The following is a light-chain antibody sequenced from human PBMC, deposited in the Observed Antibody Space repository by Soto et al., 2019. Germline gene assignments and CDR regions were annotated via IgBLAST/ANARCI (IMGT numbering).Light chain of an antibody. CDR3: QYWDDYSWT. CDR1: QSSTDW. CDR2: KAS. V-gene: IGKV1-5*03. J-gene: IGKJ1*01. Sequence: DIQMTQSPSTLSASVGDRVTITCRASQSSTDWLAWYQQKPGKAPKFLIYKASNLEGGVPSRFSGSGSGTEFTLTISSVQPDDFATYYCQYWDDYSWTFGQGTKVEIK.